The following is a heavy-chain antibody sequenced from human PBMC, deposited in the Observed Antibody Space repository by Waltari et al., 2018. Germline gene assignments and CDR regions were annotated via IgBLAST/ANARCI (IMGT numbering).Heavy chain of an antibody. Sequence: QITLKESGPTLVKPPQTLKLTCAFSGFSLTTSGVAVGWIRQPPGKALEWLALIYGNDDKRYSPSLKTRLTITRDTSKNQVVLTMTNMDPVDTATYYCAHRVLWRFDSWGQGTLVTVSS. CDR1: GFSLTTSGVA. V-gene: IGHV2-5*01. D-gene: IGHD2-21*01. CDR2: IYGNDDK. CDR3: AHRVLWRFDS. J-gene: IGHJ5*01.